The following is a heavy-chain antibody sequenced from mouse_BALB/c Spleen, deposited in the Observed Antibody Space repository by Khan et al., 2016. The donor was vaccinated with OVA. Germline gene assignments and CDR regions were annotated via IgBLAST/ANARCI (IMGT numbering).Heavy chain of an antibody. CDR3: ARVYGGDFDY. CDR2: ISYIGNT. V-gene: IGHV3-2*02. J-gene: IGHJ2*01. D-gene: IGHD1-1*01. Sequence: EVQLQESGPGLVKPSQSLSLTCTVTGYSITSDYAWNWIRQFPGNKLEWMGFISYIGNTNYNPSLKSRISITRDTSKNQFFLQLNSVTTEDTATYYCARVYGGDFDYWGQGTTLTVSS. CDR1: GYSITSDYA.